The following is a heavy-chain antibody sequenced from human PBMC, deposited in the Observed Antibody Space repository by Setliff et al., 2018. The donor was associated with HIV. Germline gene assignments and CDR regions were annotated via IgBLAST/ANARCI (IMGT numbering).Heavy chain of an antibody. Sequence: ASVKVSCKASGYTFTSYDISWVRQAPGQGLEWMGWISAYNGNTNYAQKLQGRVTMTTDTSPSTAYMERRSLRSDDTAVYYCARAIGDYYDSSGYYPPTDYYYGMDVWGQGTTVTVSS. CDR3: ARAIGDYYDSSGYYPPTDYYYGMDV. CDR2: ISAYNGNT. V-gene: IGHV1-18*01. D-gene: IGHD3-22*01. CDR1: GYTFTSYD. J-gene: IGHJ6*02.